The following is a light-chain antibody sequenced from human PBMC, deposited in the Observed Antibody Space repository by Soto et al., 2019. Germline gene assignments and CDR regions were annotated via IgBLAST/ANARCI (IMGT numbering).Light chain of an antibody. CDR1: QSVSSSY. CDR2: GAS. CDR3: QQYGGSPPYT. J-gene: IGKJ2*01. Sequence: EIVLTQSPGTLSLSPGERATLSCRASQSVSSSYLAWYQQKPGQAPRLLIYGASSRATGIPDMFSGSGSGADFTLPISRLEPEDFAVYYCQQYGGSPPYTFGQGTKLEIK. V-gene: IGKV3-20*01.